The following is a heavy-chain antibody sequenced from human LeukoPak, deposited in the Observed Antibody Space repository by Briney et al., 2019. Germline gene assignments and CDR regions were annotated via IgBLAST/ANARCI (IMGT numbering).Heavy chain of an antibody. V-gene: IGHV3-30-3*01. Sequence: GGSLRLSCAASGFTFSSYAMHWVRQAPGKGLEWVAVISYDGSNKYYADSVKGRFTISRDNSKNTLYLQMNSLRAEDTAVYYCARDQSGIWFGELLYGMDVWGQGTTVTVSS. J-gene: IGHJ6*02. CDR2: ISYDGSNK. CDR3: ARDQSGIWFGELLYGMDV. CDR1: GFTFSSYA. D-gene: IGHD3-10*01.